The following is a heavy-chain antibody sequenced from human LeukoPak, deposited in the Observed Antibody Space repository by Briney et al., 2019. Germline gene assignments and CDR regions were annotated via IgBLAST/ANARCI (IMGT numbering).Heavy chain of an antibody. CDR1: GGSISSGSYY. J-gene: IGHJ2*01. Sequence: TSETLSLTCTVSGGSISSGSYYWSWIRQPAGKGLEWIGRIYTSGSTNYNPSLKSRVTISVDTSKNQFSLELSSVTAADTAVYYCARLESGGLFDLWGRGTLVTVSS. CDR2: IYTSGST. V-gene: IGHV4-61*02. CDR3: ARLESGGLFDL. D-gene: IGHD3-3*01.